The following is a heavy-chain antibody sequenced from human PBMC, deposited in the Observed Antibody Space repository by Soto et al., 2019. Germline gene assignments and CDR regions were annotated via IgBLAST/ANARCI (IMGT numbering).Heavy chain of an antibody. CDR3: ARDTEGVSNYNYYYYMDV. Sequence: PSETLSLTCTVAGGSISSSSYYWGWIRQPPGKGLEWIGSIYYSGSTYYNPSLKSRVTISVDTSKNQFSLKLSSVTAADTAVYYCARDTEGVSNYNYYYYMDVWGKGTTVTVSS. D-gene: IGHD4-4*01. CDR1: GGSISSSSYY. V-gene: IGHV4-39*07. J-gene: IGHJ6*03. CDR2: IYYSGST.